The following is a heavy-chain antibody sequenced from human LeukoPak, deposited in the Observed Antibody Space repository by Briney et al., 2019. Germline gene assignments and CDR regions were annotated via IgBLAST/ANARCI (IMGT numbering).Heavy chain of an antibody. J-gene: IGHJ3*02. CDR3: TRPLDYDSSGPDAFDI. CDR2: IRSKANSYAT. Sequence: GGSLILSCSASGFPFSSYAMHWVRQASGKGQEWVGRIRSKANSYATLYAASVKGRFTISRDDSKNTAYLQMNSLKTEDTAVYYCTRPLDYDSSGPDAFDIWGQGTMVTVSS. CDR1: GFPFSSYA. V-gene: IGHV3-73*01. D-gene: IGHD3-22*01.